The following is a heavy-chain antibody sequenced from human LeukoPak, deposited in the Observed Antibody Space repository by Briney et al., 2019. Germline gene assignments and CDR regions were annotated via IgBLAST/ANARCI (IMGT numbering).Heavy chain of an antibody. Sequence: SETLSLTCAVYGGSFSGYYWSWIRQPPGKGLEWIGEINHSGSTNYNPSLKSRVTISVDTSKNQFSLKLSSVTAADTAVYYCARIRITIFGVAFDYWGQGTLVTVSS. CDR2: INHSGST. CDR1: GGSFSGYY. CDR3: ARIRITIFGVAFDY. J-gene: IGHJ4*02. D-gene: IGHD3-3*01. V-gene: IGHV4-34*01.